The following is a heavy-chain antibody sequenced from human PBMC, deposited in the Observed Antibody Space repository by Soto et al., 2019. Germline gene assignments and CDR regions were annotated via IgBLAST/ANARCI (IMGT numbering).Heavy chain of an antibody. D-gene: IGHD6-19*01. J-gene: IGHJ1*01. CDR1: GGTFSRNA. Sequence: QVQLMQSGTEVKKPGSSVKVSCKVSGGTFSRNAISWVRQAPGQGLEWMGGIIPILGTTTYAQKFQGRVTMVADESTSTVYMELSSLRFEDTAVYYCARDVRLDGRGYLQYWGQGTLVTVSS. CDR3: ARDVRLDGRGYLQY. CDR2: IIPILGTT. V-gene: IGHV1-69*12.